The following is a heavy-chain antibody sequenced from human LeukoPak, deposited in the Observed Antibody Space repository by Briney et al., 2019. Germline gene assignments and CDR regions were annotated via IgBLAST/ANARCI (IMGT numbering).Heavy chain of an antibody. D-gene: IGHD2-2*01. CDR2: ISAYNGNT. J-gene: IGHJ4*02. CDR3: ASAFLPDIVVVPAALDY. Sequence: ASVKVSCKASGYTFTSYGISWVRQAPGQGLEWMGWISAYNGNTNYAQKLQGRVTMTTDTSTSTAYMELRSLRSEDTAVYYCASAFLPDIVVVPAALDYWGQGTLVTVSS. CDR1: GYTFTSYG. V-gene: IGHV1-18*01.